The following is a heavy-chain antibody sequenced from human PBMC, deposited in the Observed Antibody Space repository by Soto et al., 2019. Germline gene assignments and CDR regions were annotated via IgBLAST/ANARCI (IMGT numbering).Heavy chain of an antibody. J-gene: IGHJ4*02. CDR3: ARISETYERY. V-gene: IGHV3-48*02. CDR1: GFTFSAYN. D-gene: IGHD1-26*01. CDR2: ISSGSTI. Sequence: EVQLVESGGGLVQSGGSLRLSCAASGFTFSAYNMNWVRQAPGKGLEWVSFISSGSTIYYADSVKGRFTVSRDTAKNSLYLQMNSLRDEDTAVYYCARISETYERYWGQGTLVTVSS.